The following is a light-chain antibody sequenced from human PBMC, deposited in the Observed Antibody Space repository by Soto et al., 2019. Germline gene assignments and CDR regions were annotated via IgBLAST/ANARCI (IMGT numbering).Light chain of an antibody. V-gene: IGLV2-8*01. CDR1: SSDVGAYNY. CDR2: EVS. J-gene: IGLJ1*01. Sequence: QSALTQPPSASGSPGQSVTISCTGTSSDVGAYNYVSWYQQLPGKAPKLIIYEVSKRPSGVTDRFSGSKSGNTASLTVSGLQDEDEADYYCTSYAGTYSFFYVFGTGTKVTVL. CDR3: TSYAGTYSFFYV.